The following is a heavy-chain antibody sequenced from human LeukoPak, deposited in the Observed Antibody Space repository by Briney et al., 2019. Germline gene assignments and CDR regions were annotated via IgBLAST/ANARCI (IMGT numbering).Heavy chain of an antibody. CDR1: GYTFTSYG. CDR3: ARQGPSLTTGYYYGMDV. CDR2: ISAYNGNT. D-gene: IGHD4-17*01. V-gene: IGHV1-18*01. J-gene: IGHJ6*02. Sequence: ASVKVSCKASGYTFTSYGISWVRQAPGQGLEWMGWISAYNGNTNYAQKLQGRVTMTTDTSTSTAYMELRSLRSDDTAVYYCARQGPSLTTGYYYGMDVWGQGTTVTVSS.